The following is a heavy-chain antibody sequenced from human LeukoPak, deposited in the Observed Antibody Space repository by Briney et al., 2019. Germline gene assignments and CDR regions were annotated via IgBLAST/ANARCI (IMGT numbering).Heavy chain of an antibody. CDR1: GFTVSSNY. CDR3: ARGGMVRGVISFDY. V-gene: IGHV3-53*01. D-gene: IGHD3-10*01. Sequence: QPGGSLRLSCAASGFTVSSNYMSWVRQAPGKGLEWVSVIYSGGSTYYADSVKGRFTISRDNSKNTLYLQMNSLRAEDTAVYYCARGGMVRGVISFDYWGQGTLVTVSS. J-gene: IGHJ4*02. CDR2: IYSGGST.